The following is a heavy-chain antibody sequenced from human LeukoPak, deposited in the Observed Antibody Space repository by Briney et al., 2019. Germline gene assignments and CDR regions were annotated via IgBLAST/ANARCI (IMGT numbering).Heavy chain of an antibody. V-gene: IGHV4-4*07. D-gene: IGHD2-21*02. CDR1: GGFISSYY. CDR3: ATSRSYGDYIVFFAD. Sequence: SETLSLTCTVSGGFISSYYWSWFRQPAGKGPEWIGYMFIGGVIKDNPSLKSRVTISVDTSKNQVSLRLSSVAAADTAVYYCATSRSYGDYIVFFADWGQGTLVTVSS. J-gene: IGHJ1*01. CDR2: MFIGGVI.